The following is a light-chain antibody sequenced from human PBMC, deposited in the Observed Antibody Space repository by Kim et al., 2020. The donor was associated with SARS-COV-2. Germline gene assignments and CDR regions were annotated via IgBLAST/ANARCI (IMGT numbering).Light chain of an antibody. CDR3: QQYNRYSSYT. CDR2: KAS. Sequence: DIQMTQSPSTLSASVGDRVTITCRASQSINTWLAWYQQKPGKAPKLLIYKASTLETGVPSRFSGSGSGTEFTLTISSLQPDDFATYYCQQYNRYSSYTFGQGTKLEI. CDR1: QSINTW. J-gene: IGKJ2*01. V-gene: IGKV1-5*03.